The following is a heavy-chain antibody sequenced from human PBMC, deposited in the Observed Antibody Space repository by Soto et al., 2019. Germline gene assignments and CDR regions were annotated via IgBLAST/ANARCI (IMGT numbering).Heavy chain of an antibody. V-gene: IGHV4-31*03. J-gene: IGHJ5*02. CDR1: GDSLISGGYY. CDR2: IYYTGVT. D-gene: IGHD2-2*01. Sequence: PSETLSLTCTVSGDSLISGGYYWTWIRQRPGKGLEWIGYIYYTGVTYYNPSLSSRVSMSVDTSKNQFSLNLTSVTAADTAIYYCARDLTSNLNCFDPWGQGTLVTVSS. CDR3: ARDLTSNLNCFDP.